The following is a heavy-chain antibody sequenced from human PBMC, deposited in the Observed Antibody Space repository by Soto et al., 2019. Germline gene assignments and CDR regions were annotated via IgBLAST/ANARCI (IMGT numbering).Heavy chain of an antibody. CDR2: IYWDDDK. V-gene: IGHV2-5*02. Sequence: SGPTLVNPTQTLTLTCTFSGFSLSTSGVGVGWIRQPPGKALEWLALIYWDDDKRYSPSLKSRLTITKDTSKNQVVLTMTNMDPVDTATYYCAHRGTQHTMGYNWFDPWGQGTLVTVSS. D-gene: IGHD3-10*01. CDR3: AHRGTQHTMGYNWFDP. CDR1: GFSLSTSGVG. J-gene: IGHJ5*02.